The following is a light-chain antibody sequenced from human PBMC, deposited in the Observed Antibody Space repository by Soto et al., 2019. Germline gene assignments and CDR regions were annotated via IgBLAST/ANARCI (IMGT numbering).Light chain of an antibody. CDR3: QQYGSSRT. CDR1: QSVSNNY. V-gene: IGKV3-20*01. CDR2: GAS. J-gene: IGKJ1*01. Sequence: EIVLTQSPGTLSLSPGERATLSCRASQSVSNNYLAWYQQKPGQAPRLLIYGASSRATGIPDRFSGSGSGTDFTLTISRLEPEDFAVYYCQQYGSSRTFGRGTKVDIK.